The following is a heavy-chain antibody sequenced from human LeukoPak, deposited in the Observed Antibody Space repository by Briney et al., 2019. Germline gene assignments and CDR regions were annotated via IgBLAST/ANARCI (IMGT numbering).Heavy chain of an antibody. Sequence: PGGSLRLACAASGFAFSTYSMNWVRHAPGKGREWVSSVSSRRSTIFYADSVKGRFTISRDNAKNSLYLQMNSLRAEDTAVYYCARDPATGTTKDPTMGYWGQGTLVTVSS. J-gene: IGHJ4*02. V-gene: IGHV3-48*01. CDR2: VSSRRSTI. D-gene: IGHD1-1*01. CDR1: GFAFSTYS. CDR3: ARDPATGTTKDPTMGY.